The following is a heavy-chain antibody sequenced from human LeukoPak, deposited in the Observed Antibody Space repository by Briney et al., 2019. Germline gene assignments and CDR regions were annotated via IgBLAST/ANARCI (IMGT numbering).Heavy chain of an antibody. CDR3: ARGFSRYYDFWSGYLSYYYYYMDV. J-gene: IGHJ6*03. Sequence: SGGSLRLSCAASGFTFSSYWMSWVRQAPGKGLEWVANIKQDGSEKYYVDYVKGRFTISRDNAKNSLYLQMNSLRAEDTAVYYCARGFSRYYDFWSGYLSYYYYYMDVWGKGTTVTVSS. D-gene: IGHD3-3*01. CDR1: GFTFSSYW. V-gene: IGHV3-7*01. CDR2: IKQDGSEK.